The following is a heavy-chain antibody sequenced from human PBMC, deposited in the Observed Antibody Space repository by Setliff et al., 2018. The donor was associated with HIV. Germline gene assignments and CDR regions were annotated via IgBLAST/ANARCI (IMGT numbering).Heavy chain of an antibody. J-gene: IGHJ4*02. V-gene: IGHV4-4*09. D-gene: IGHD6-19*01. CDR3: EVAGQ. CDR1: GGSIGISD. Sequence: SETLSLTCTVSGGSIGISDWSWIRQPPGKGLEWIGCIYTSGNTNYDPSLKSRVTISVDTSKNQFSLKLRSVTAADTAVYYCEVAGQWGQGTLVTVSS. CDR2: IYTSGNT.